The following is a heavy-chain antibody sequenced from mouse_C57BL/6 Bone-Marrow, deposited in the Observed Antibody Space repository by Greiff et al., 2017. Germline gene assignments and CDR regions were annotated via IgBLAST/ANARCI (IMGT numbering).Heavy chain of an antibody. V-gene: IGHV1-82*01. CDR2: LYPGDGDT. D-gene: IGHD2-1*01. J-gene: IGHJ3*01. CDR1: GYAFSSSW. CDR3: AREDLYYGNPH. Sequence: VQLQQSGPELVKPGASVKISCKASGYAFSSSWMNWVKQRPGKGLEWIGRLYPGDGDTNYNGKFKGKATLTADKSSSTAYMQLSSLTSEDSAVYFCAREDLYYGNPHWCQGTLVTVSA.